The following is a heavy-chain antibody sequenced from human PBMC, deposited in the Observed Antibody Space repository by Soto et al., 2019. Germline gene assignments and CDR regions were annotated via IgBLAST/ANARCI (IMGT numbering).Heavy chain of an antibody. D-gene: IGHD2-21*02. CDR2: INANSGGT. Sequence: ASVKVSCKTSRYTFTDYYMHWLRQAPGQGLEWLGWINANSGGTVYAQKFQGRVTTTRDTSISTAYMELSGLTSDDTAVYYCARPAYCGGGCYYYFDNWGQGTLVTVSS. J-gene: IGHJ4*02. CDR3: ARPAYCGGGCYYYFDN. CDR1: RYTFTDYY. V-gene: IGHV1-2*02.